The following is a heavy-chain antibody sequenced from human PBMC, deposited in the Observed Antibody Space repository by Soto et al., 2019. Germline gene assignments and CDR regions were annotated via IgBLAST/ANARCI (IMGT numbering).Heavy chain of an antibody. CDR2: INPSGGST. CDR1: GYTFTSYY. CDR3: ARSDSAAGKPYYYYMDV. J-gene: IGHJ6*03. Sequence: ASVKVSCKASGYTFTSYYMHWVRQAPGQGLEWMGIINPSGGSTSYAQKFQGRVTMTRDTSTSTVYMELSSLRSEDTAVYYCARSDSAAGKPYYYYMDVWGKGTTVTFSS. D-gene: IGHD6-13*01. V-gene: IGHV1-46*03.